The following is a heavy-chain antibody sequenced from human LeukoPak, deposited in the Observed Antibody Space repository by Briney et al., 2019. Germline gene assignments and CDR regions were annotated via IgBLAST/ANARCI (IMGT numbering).Heavy chain of an antibody. CDR3: ASQYSSGWYGTNYYYYGMDV. V-gene: IGHV4-59*01. CDR1: GGSISSYY. D-gene: IGHD6-19*01. CDR2: IYYSGST. J-gene: IGHJ6*02. Sequence: SETLSLTCTVSGGSISSYYWSWIRQPPGKGLEWIGYIYYSGSTNYNPSLKSRVTISVDTSKNQFSLKLSSVTAADTAVYYCASQYSSGWYGTNYYYYGMDVWGQGTTVTVSS.